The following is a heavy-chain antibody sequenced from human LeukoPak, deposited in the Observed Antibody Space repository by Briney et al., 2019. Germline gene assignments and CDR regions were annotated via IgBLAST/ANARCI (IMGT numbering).Heavy chain of an antibody. Sequence: PGGSLRLSCAASGFDFSFYWMSWVRQAPGKGLEWVANIKQDGSEKYYVDSVKGRFTISRDNAKNSLYLQMNSLRAEDTAMYYCARDSAGNDYWGQGTLVTVSS. J-gene: IGHJ4*02. CDR2: IKQDGSEK. CDR3: ARDSAGNDY. D-gene: IGHD6-13*01. CDR1: GFDFSFYW. V-gene: IGHV3-7*01.